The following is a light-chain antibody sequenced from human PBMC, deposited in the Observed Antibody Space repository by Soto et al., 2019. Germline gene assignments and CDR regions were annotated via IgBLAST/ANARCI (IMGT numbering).Light chain of an antibody. CDR2: SAS. CDR3: QQYGSSVT. Sequence: EIVLTQSPGTLSLSPGERATLSCRASQSVSSSYLAWYQQKPGQAPRLLIYSASSRATGIPDRFSGSGSGTDFTLTISRLEPADFAVYYCQQYGSSVTFGGGTKVEIK. CDR1: QSVSSSY. V-gene: IGKV3-20*01. J-gene: IGKJ4*01.